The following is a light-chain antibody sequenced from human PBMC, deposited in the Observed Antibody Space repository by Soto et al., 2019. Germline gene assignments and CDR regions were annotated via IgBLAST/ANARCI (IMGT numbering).Light chain of an antibody. V-gene: IGKV1-5*01. CDR1: QSITYW. J-gene: IGKJ2*01. Sequence: DIHMTQSPSSLSASVGDRVTITCRASQSITYWLAWYQQKPGRAPTLLIYDVCNVQSGVPSRFSGSGSGTEFTLTSSSLQPDDSATYYCQQYHSFSFTFGQGTKLELK. CDR2: DVC. CDR3: QQYHSFSFT.